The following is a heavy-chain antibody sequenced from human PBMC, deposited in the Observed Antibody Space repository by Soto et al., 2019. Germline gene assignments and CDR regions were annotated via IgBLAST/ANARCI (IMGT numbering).Heavy chain of an antibody. D-gene: IGHD6-25*01. J-gene: IGHJ6*02. V-gene: IGHV4-38-2*01. CDR2: IFHTGST. CDR1: GYSISSGHS. CDR3: ATLPRLAGMDV. Sequence: SETLSLTCAVSGYSISSGHSWCCIRQPPGKGLEWIGSIFHTGSTYYNPSLKSRVTLSVDTSKNQFSLKLSSVTAADTAVYFCATLPRLAGMDVWGQGTTVTVSS.